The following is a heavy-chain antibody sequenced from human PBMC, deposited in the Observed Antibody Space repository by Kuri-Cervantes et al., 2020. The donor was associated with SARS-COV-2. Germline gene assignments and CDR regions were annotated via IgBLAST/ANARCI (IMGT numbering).Heavy chain of an antibody. CDR2: ISYDGRST. D-gene: IGHD3-10*01. Sequence: GESLKISCAASGFTFSSVGMHWVRRAPGKGLEWVALISYDGRSTFYADSVKGRFTVSRDNSKNMVFLQMNSLGADDTAVYHCAKALTTKKHFGWGGNYNAHQPSAFCHGMDVWGQGTAVTVSS. CDR3: AKALTTKKHFGWGGNYNAHQPSAFCHGMDV. CDR1: GFTFSSVG. V-gene: IGHV3-30*18. J-gene: IGHJ6*02.